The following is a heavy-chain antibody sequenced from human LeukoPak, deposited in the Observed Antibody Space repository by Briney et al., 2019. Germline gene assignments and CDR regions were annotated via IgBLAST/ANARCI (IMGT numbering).Heavy chain of an antibody. V-gene: IGHV1-2*02. CDR3: ARDSYYGSERPYYYMDV. CDR1: GYTFTGYY. CDR2: INPNSGGT. D-gene: IGHD3-10*01. J-gene: IGHJ6*03. Sequence: ASVKVSCKASGYTFTGYYMHWVRQAPGQGLEWMGWINPNSGGTNYAQKFQGRVTMTRDTSISTAYMELSRLRSDDTAVYYCARDSYYGSERPYYYMDVWGKGTTVTVSS.